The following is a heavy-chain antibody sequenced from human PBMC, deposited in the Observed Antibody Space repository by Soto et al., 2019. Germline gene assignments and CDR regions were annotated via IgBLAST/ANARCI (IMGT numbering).Heavy chain of an antibody. Sequence: GGSLRLSCAASGFTFSSYWMHWVRQAPGKGLVWVSRINSDGSSTSYADSVKGRFTISRDNAKNTLYLQMNSLRAEDTAVYYCAREGYSSSWYLYYYYMDVWGKGTTVTVSS. D-gene: IGHD6-13*01. CDR3: AREGYSSSWYLYYYYMDV. CDR1: GFTFSSYW. CDR2: INSDGSST. V-gene: IGHV3-74*01. J-gene: IGHJ6*03.